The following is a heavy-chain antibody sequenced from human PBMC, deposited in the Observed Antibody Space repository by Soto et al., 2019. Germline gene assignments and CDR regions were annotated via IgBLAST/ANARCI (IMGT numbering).Heavy chain of an antibody. D-gene: IGHD1-1*01. V-gene: IGHV3-23*01. CDR3: ARRPTATAS. J-gene: IGHJ5*02. Sequence: EAQMLESGGGSVQPGGSLRLSCAASGFTFSTYAVAWVRQSPGKGLEWVSSISASGGGTWYADSVKGRFTISRDNSKNTLYLQMNSLRADDTAVYYCARRPTATASWGQGTLVTVSS. CDR1: GFTFSTYA. CDR2: ISASGGGT.